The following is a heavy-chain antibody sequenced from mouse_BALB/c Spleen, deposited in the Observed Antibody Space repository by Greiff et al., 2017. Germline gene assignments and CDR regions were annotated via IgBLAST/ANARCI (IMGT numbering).Heavy chain of an antibody. V-gene: IGHV3-2*02. CDR1: GYSITSDYA. D-gene: IGHD2-4*01. CDR3: ARGGSDYDYPYYAMDY. CDR2: ISYSGST. Sequence: VQLKESGPGLVKPSQSLSLTCTVTGYSITSDYAWNWIRQFPGNKLEWMGYISYSGSTSYNPSLKSRISITRDTAKNQFFLQLNSVTTEDTATYYCARGGSDYDYPYYAMDYWGQGTSVTVSS. J-gene: IGHJ4*01.